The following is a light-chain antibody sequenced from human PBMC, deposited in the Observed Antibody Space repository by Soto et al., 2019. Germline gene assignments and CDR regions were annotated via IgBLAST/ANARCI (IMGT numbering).Light chain of an antibody. CDR2: AAS. J-gene: IGKJ4*01. Sequence: VMAQSPATLSVSPGERATLSCRASQSVNRNVAWYQQKPGQPPRLLIYAASTRATGLPARFSGSGSGTDFTLTISSLEYEDFAVYYWQQYDNWPPLTFGGGTKVE. CDR1: QSVNRN. V-gene: IGKV3-15*01. CDR3: QQYDNWPPLT.